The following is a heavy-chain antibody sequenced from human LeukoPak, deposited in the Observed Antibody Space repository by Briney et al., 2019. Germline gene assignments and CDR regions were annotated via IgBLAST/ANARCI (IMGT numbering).Heavy chain of an antibody. Sequence: SETLSLTCAVSGGSISSGGYSWSWIRQPPGKGLEWIGYIYHSGSTYYNPSLKSRVTISVDRSKNQFSLELSSVTAADTAVYYCARGGTHYDILTGYYPSAFDIWGQGTMVTVSS. V-gene: IGHV4-30-2*01. J-gene: IGHJ3*02. D-gene: IGHD3-9*01. CDR3: ARGGTHYDILTGYYPSAFDI. CDR1: GGSISSGGYS. CDR2: IYHSGST.